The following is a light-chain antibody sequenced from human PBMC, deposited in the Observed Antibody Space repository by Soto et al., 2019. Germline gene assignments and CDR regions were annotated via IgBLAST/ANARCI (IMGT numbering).Light chain of an antibody. CDR1: QSANSSY. Sequence: EIVLTQSPGTLSLSPGERATVSCRASQSANSSYFAWYQQKPGQAPRLLISGLSNRATGIPARFSGSGSWTDFARTIRRLEPEDFAVYYFQHDDRSVGTFGQGTRVEIK. J-gene: IGKJ1*01. CDR3: QHDDRSVGT. V-gene: IGKV3-20*01. CDR2: GLS.